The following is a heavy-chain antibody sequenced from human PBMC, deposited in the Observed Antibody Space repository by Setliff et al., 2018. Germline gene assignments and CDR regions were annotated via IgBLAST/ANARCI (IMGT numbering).Heavy chain of an antibody. V-gene: IGHV4-38-2*01. CDR1: GYSISSGYC. CDR3: ARQAHDLKGGTTLFYWFDP. Sequence: SETLSLTCDVSGYSISSGYCWGWIRQPPGKGPEWIGSICHSGSTHYNPSLKSRVTISVDTSKNEFSLKVSSVTAADTAVYYCARQAHDLKGGTTLFYWFDPWGQGTLVTVSS. CDR2: ICHSGST. J-gene: IGHJ5*02. D-gene: IGHD1-26*01.